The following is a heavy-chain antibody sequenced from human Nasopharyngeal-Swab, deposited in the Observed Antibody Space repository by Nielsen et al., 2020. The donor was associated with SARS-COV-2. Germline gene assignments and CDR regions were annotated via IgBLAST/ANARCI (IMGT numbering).Heavy chain of an antibody. CDR1: GLTFSSYW. Sequence: GESLKISCAASGLTFSSYWMSWVRQAPGNGLEWVANIKQDGSEKYYVDSVKGRFTISRDNAKNSLYLQMNSLRAEDTAVYYCARESSGYDSHYYYGMDVWGQGTTVTVSS. CDR2: IKQDGSEK. D-gene: IGHD5-12*01. V-gene: IGHV3-7*03. J-gene: IGHJ6*02. CDR3: ARESSGYDSHYYYGMDV.